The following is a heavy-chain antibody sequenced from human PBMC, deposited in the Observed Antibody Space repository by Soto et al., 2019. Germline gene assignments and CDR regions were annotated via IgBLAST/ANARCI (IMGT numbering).Heavy chain of an antibody. J-gene: IGHJ3*02. V-gene: IGHV3-23*01. D-gene: IGHD6-6*01. CDR1: GFTFSSYA. CDR2: ISGSGGST. Sequence: EVQLLESGGGLVQPGGSLRLSCAASGFTFSSYAMSWVRQAPGKGLEWVSAISGSGGSTYYADSVKGRFTISRDNSKNTLYLQMNSLRAEDTAVYYCAKDPVIEYSSSSQNRLIWGQGTMVTVSS. CDR3: AKDPVIEYSSSSQNRLI.